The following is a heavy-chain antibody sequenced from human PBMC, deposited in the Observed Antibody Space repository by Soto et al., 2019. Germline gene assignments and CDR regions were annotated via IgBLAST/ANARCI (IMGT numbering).Heavy chain of an antibody. V-gene: IGHV1-69*01. D-gene: IGHD2-2*01. CDR3: ARSQGSSTSLEIYYYYYSGMDV. J-gene: IGHJ6*02. CDR1: GGTFSSYA. CDR2: IIPISDTT. Sequence: QVQLVQSGAEVKKPGSSVKVSCKASGGTFSSYAISWVRQAPGQGLEWMGGIIPISDTTNYAQKFQGRVTITADESTSTAYMELSSLRSEDTAVYYCARSQGSSTSLEIYYYYYSGMDVWGQGTTVPVSS.